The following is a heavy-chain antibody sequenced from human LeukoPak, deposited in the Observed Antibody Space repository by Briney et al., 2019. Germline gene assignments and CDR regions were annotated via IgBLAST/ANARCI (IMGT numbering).Heavy chain of an antibody. Sequence: GESLKISCKGSGYSFTNYWIGWVRQMPGKGLEWMGIIYPGDSDTRYSPSFQGQVTISADKSITTAYLQWSSLKASDTVMYYCARTLCSGGACYLWFFDYWGQGTLVTVSS. CDR1: GYSFTNYW. CDR2: IYPGDSDT. D-gene: IGHD2-15*01. V-gene: IGHV5-51*01. J-gene: IGHJ4*02. CDR3: ARTLCSGGACYLWFFDY.